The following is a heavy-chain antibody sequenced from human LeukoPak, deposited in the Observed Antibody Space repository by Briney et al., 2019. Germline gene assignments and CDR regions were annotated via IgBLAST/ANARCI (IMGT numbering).Heavy chain of an antibody. V-gene: IGHV3-30*02. Sequence: SLSLSHPPSRFSFISYSKLLFRQAPRTRLEWVAFMRSAGSDLLYPESLKSRFSISRDNAKTTLFLQMHSLRAEDTAVYYCASNEYYFASANWGQGALVTVSS. CDR2: MRSAGSDL. CDR3: ASNEYYFASAN. D-gene: IGHD2/OR15-2a*01. CDR1: RFSFISYS. J-gene: IGHJ4*02.